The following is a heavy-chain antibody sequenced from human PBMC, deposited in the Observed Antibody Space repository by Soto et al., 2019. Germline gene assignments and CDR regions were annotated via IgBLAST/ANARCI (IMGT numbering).Heavy chain of an antibody. CDR3: ASPDNLPLGSQYLDP. Sequence: PSETLSLTSSVSGDSITNNKWCSWVRQPPGKGLERLGEIHDRRPTHYTASLNTRATISADKSRNQLSLQLTSVTAADTALYFCASPDNLPLGSQYLDPWGPGTLVTVSS. CDR2: IHDRRPT. CDR1: GDSITNNKW. V-gene: IGHV4-4*02. J-gene: IGHJ5*02. D-gene: IGHD1-1*01.